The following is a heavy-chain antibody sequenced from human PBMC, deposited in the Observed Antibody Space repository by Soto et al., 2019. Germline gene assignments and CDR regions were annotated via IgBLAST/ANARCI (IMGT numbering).Heavy chain of an antibody. Sequence: TSETLSLTCTVSGGSISSYYWSWIRQPPGKGLEWIGYIYYSGSTNYNPSLKSRVTISVDTSKNQFSLKLSSVTAADTAVYYCARDLGHSGYVWNWFDPWGQGTLVTVSS. CDR3: ARDLGHSGYVWNWFDP. D-gene: IGHD5-12*01. J-gene: IGHJ5*02. CDR2: IYYSGST. V-gene: IGHV4-59*01. CDR1: GGSISSYY.